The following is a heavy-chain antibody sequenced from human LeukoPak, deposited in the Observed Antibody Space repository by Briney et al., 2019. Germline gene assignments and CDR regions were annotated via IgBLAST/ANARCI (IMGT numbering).Heavy chain of an antibody. V-gene: IGHV3-21*01. CDR1: GFTFSSYE. CDR2: ISSSSSYI. D-gene: IGHD3-22*01. CDR3: ARLDSSGYDY. Sequence: GGSLRLSCAASGFTFSSYEMNWVRQAPGKGLEWVSSISSSSSYIYYADSVKGRFTISRDNAKNSLYLQMNSLRAEDTAVYYCARLDSSGYDYWGQGTLVTVSS. J-gene: IGHJ4*02.